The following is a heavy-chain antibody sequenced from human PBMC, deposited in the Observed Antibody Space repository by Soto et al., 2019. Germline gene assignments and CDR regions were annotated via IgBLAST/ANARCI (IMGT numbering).Heavy chain of an antibody. Sequence: QVQLVESGGGVVQPGRSLRLSCEVSGFAFNTSGMYWVSQSPGRGLEWVAVISYDGNTQYYAESLKGRFTISRDNSRNTLFLNMNRLRSEDTAVYYCATKVRVKNYYYYGMDTWGQGTMVTVSS. J-gene: IGHJ6*02. CDR3: ATKVRVKNYYYYGMDT. D-gene: IGHD2-21*01. CDR1: GFAFNTSG. V-gene: IGHV3-30*03. CDR2: ISYDGNTQ.